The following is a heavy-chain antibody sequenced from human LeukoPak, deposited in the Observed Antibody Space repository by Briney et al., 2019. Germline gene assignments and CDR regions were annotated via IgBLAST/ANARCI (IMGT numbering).Heavy chain of an antibody. CDR3: ARESGDYAVVGPDY. CDR2: IYTDGST. V-gene: IGHV3-66*01. Sequence: GGSLRLSCAASGFTVSSFYMSWVRQAPGKGLEWVSVIYTDGSTYYADSVKGRFTISRDNAKNSLYLQMNSLRAEDTAVYYCARESGDYAVVGPDYWGQGTLVTVSS. D-gene: IGHD4-17*01. CDR1: GFTVSSFY. J-gene: IGHJ4*02.